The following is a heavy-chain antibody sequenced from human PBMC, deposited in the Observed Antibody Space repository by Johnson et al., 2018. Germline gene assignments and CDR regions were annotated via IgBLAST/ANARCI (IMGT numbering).Heavy chain of an antibody. CDR3: ARARPLVTPDDAVDS. Sequence: QVQLVESGGGLVKPGGSLRLSCVASRFTFSDYYIKWIRQAPGKGLEWISSISHTGTITHYAESVKGRFTISRDNAKSSLWLQMDSLRAEDTAVYYCARARPLVTPDDAVDSWGQGTTVTVSS. D-gene: IGHD4-23*01. CDR2: ISHTGTIT. V-gene: IGHV3-11*01. CDR1: RFTFSDYY. J-gene: IGHJ3*02.